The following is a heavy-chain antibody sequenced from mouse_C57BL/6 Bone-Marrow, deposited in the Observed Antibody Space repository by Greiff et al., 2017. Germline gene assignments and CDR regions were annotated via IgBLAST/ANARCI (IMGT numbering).Heavy chain of an antibody. J-gene: IGHJ2*01. D-gene: IGHD1-1*01. CDR3: AREGFTTVDY. V-gene: IGHV1-55*01. CDR2: IYPGSGST. Sequence: QVQLKQPGAELVKPGASVKMSCKASGYTFTSYWITWVKQRPGQGLEWMGDIYPGSGSTNYNEKFKSKATLTVDTSSSTAYMQLSSLTSEDSAVYYCAREGFTTVDYWGQGTTLTVSS. CDR1: GYTFTSYW.